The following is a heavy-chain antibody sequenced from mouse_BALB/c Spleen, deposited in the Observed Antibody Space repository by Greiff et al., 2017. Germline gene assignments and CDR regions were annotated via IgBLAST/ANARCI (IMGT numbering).Heavy chain of an antibody. D-gene: IGHD2-1*01. J-gene: IGHJ4*01. CDR2: IRSKSNNYAT. Sequence: EVQLVESGGGLVQPKGSLKLSCAASGFTFNTYAMHWVCQAPGKGLEWVARIRSKSNNYATYYADSVKDRFTISRDDSQSMLYLQMNNLKTEDTAMYYCVRERDGNYYYAMDYWGQGTSVTVSS. CDR3: VRERDGNYYYAMDY. V-gene: IGHV10-3*03. CDR1: GFTFNTYA.